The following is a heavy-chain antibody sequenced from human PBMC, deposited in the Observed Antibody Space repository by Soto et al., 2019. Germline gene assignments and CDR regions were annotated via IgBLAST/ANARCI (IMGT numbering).Heavy chain of an antibody. CDR1: GFTFSSYA. V-gene: IGHV3-23*01. CDR2: ISGSGGST. D-gene: IGHD4-17*01. CDR3: AKRGALWTTVTTFDY. Sequence: PGGSLRLSCAASGFTFSSYAMSWVRQAPGKGLEWVSAISGSGGSTYYADSVKGRFTISRDNSKNTLYLQMNSLRAEDTAVYYCAKRGALWTTVTTFDYWGQGTLVTVSS. J-gene: IGHJ4*02.